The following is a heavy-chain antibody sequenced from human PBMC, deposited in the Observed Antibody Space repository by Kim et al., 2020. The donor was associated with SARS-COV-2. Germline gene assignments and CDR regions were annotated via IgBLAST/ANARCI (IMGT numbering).Heavy chain of an antibody. Sequence: GGSLRLSCAASGFTVSSNYMSWVRQAPGKGLEWVSVIYSGGSTYYADSVKGRFTISRDNSKNTLYLQMNSLRAEDTAVYYCASSREGYSYPFDYWGQGTLVTVSS. CDR3: ASSREGYSYPFDY. D-gene: IGHD5-18*01. V-gene: IGHV3-53*01. J-gene: IGHJ4*02. CDR1: GFTVSSNY. CDR2: IYSGGST.